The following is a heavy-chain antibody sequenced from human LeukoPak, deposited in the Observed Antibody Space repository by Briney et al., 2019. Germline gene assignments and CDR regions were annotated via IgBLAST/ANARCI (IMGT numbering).Heavy chain of an antibody. V-gene: IGHV3-21*01. J-gene: IGHJ4*02. CDR2: INSSSSYI. CDR1: GFTFSSYS. D-gene: IGHD3-10*01. CDR3: ARDLHYYGSGI. Sequence: GGSLRLSCAASGFTFSSYSMNWFHQAPGKGLEWVSSINSSSSYIYYADSVKGRFTISRDNAKNSLYLQMNSLRAEDTAVYYCARDLHYYGSGIWGQGTLVTVSS.